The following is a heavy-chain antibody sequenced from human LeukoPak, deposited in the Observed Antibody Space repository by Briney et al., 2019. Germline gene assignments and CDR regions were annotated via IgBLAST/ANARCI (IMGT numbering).Heavy chain of an antibody. J-gene: IGHJ4*02. Sequence: PSETLSLTCAVSGGSISSGGYSWSWIRQPPGKGLEWIGYIYHSGSTYYNPSLKSRVTISVDRSKNQFSLKLSFVTAADTAVYYCARAVGAGKLKYYFDYWGQGTLVTVSS. CDR3: ARAVGAGKLKYYFDY. D-gene: IGHD1-14*01. CDR1: GGSISSGGYS. CDR2: IYHSGST. V-gene: IGHV4-30-2*01.